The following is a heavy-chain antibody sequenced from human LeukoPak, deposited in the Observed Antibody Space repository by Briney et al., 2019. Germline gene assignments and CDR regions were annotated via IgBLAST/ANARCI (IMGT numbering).Heavy chain of an antibody. D-gene: IGHD3-22*01. J-gene: IGHJ4*02. CDR3: ARRLYDSSVYVY. V-gene: IGHV1-2*02. CDR1: GYTFTNYY. Sequence: ASVKVSCKASGYTFTNYYMHWVRQAPGQGLEWMGWINPNSGGANYAHKFQGRVTMTRDTSNSTGYMELSRLTSDDTAVYFCARRLYDSSVYVYWGQGTLVTVSS. CDR2: INPNSGGA.